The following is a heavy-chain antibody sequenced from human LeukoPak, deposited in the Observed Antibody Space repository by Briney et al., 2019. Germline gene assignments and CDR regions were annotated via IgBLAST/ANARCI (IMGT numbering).Heavy chain of an antibody. D-gene: IGHD3-10*01. CDR3: AKDQEDYYGSGSYPDY. CDR2: ISGSGVSI. V-gene: IGHV3-23*01. CDR1: GFTFSTYA. Sequence: GSLRLSCAASGFTFSTYAMSWVRQAPGKGLEWVSGISGSGVSIYYADSVKGRFTISRDSSKNTLFLQMNSLRAEDTAVYYCAKDQEDYYGSGSYPDYWGQGTLVTVSS. J-gene: IGHJ4*02.